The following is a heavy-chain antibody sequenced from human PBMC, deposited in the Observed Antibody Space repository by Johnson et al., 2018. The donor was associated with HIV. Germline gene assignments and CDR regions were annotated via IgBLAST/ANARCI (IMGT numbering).Heavy chain of an antibody. V-gene: IGHV3-9*01. Sequence: VQLVESGGGLVQPGRSLRLYCAASGFTFDDYAMHWVRQAPGKGLEWVSGISWNSGSIGYVDSVKGRFTISRDNAKNSLYLQMNSLRAEDTAVYYCASEGLAGNAFDIWGQGTMVTVSS. CDR2: ISWNSGSI. D-gene: IGHD6-19*01. J-gene: IGHJ3*02. CDR1: GFTFDDYA. CDR3: ASEGLAGNAFDI.